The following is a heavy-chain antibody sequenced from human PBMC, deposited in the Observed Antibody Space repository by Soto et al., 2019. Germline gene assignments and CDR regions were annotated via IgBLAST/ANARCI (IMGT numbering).Heavy chain of an antibody. Sequence: GESLKISCKGSGYSFTSYWIGWVRQMPGKGLEWMGIIYPGDSDTRYSPSFQGQVTISADKSISTAYLQWSSLKASDTAMYYCARRERYSYGDYYYGMEVWGQGTTVTVSS. CDR2: IYPGDSDT. CDR3: ARRERYSYGDYYYGMEV. CDR1: GYSFTSYW. D-gene: IGHD5-18*01. V-gene: IGHV5-51*01. J-gene: IGHJ6*02.